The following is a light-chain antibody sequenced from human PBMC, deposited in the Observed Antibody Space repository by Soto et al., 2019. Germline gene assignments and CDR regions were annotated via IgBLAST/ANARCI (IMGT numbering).Light chain of an antibody. CDR1: QSISGW. Sequence: DIQMTQSPSALSASVGDRITITCRASQSISGWLAWYQQKPGKAPKLLIYDASSLESGVPSRFSGSGSGTEFTLAISSLQPDDSATYYCQQYHTYRTFGQGTKVEIK. V-gene: IGKV1-5*01. CDR3: QQYHTYRT. J-gene: IGKJ1*01. CDR2: DAS.